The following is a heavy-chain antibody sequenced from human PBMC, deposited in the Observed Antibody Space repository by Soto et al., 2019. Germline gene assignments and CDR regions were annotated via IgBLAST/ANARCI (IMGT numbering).Heavy chain of an antibody. V-gene: IGHV3-23*01. CDR1: GFTFSSYA. D-gene: IGHD6-19*01. CDR2: ISGSGGST. J-gene: IGHJ4*02. Sequence: EVQLLESGGGLVQPGGSLRLSCAASGFTFSSYAMSWVRQAPGKGLEWVSAISGSGGSTYYADSVKGRFTISRDNSKNTQYLQMNSLRAEDTAVYYCANDRQWLPSGYYWGQGTLVTVSS. CDR3: ANDRQWLPSGYY.